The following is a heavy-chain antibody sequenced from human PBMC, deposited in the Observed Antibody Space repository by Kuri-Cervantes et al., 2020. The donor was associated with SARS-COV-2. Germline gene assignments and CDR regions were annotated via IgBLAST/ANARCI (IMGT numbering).Heavy chain of an antibody. V-gene: IGHV1-69*13. CDR1: GVTFSRSA. Sequence: SVTVSCKASGVTFSRSAISWVRQAAGQGLEWIGGIIPSVVTVNYAQKFPGRVTITADELTTTASMELSSLKYEDTAVYYWARERRTLGYCSSTSCYIWGQLGLPALYWYFDLWGRGTLVTGSS. D-gene: IGHD2-2*02. J-gene: IGHJ2*01. CDR2: IIPSVVTV. CDR3: ARERRTLGYCSSTSCYIWGQLGLPALYWYFDL.